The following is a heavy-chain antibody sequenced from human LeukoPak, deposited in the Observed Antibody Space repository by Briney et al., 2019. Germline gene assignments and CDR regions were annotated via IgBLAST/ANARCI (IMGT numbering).Heavy chain of an antibody. J-gene: IGHJ4*02. CDR3: AREELGYCSSASCTFDY. Sequence: ASVKVSCKASGYTFTSYYMHWVRQAPGKGLEWMGIINPSGGSTSYAQKFQGRVTMTRDMSTSTVYMELSSLRSEDTAVYYCAREELGYCSSASCTFDYWGQGTLVTVSS. CDR2: INPSGGST. D-gene: IGHD2-2*01. CDR1: GYTFTSYY. V-gene: IGHV1-46*01.